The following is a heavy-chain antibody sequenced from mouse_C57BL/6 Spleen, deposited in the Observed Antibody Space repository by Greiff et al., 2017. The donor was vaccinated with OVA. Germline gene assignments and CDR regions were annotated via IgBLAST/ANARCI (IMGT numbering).Heavy chain of an antibody. D-gene: IGHD1-1*01. Sequence: QVQLQQPGAELVRPGTSVKLSCKASGYTFTSYWMHWVKQRPGQGLEWIGVIDPSDSYTNYNQKFKGKATLTVDTSSSTAYMQLSSLTSEDSAVYYCARIYYGGYYFDYWGQGTTLTVSS. CDR3: ARIYYGGYYFDY. V-gene: IGHV1-59*01. CDR1: GYTFTSYW. J-gene: IGHJ2*01. CDR2: IDPSDSYT.